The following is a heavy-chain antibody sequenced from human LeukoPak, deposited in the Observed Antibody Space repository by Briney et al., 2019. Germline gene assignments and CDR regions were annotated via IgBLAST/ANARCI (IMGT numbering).Heavy chain of an antibody. CDR3: ARRGIAAAGYDY. D-gene: IGHD6-13*01. J-gene: IGHJ4*02. CDR1: GGSISSYY. Sequence: ETLSLTCTVSGGSISSYYWSWIRQPPGKGLEWIGYIYYSGSTNYNPSLKSRVTISVDTSKNQFSLKLSSVTAADTAVYYCARRGIAAAGYDYWGQGTLVTVSS. V-gene: IGHV4-59*08. CDR2: IYYSGST.